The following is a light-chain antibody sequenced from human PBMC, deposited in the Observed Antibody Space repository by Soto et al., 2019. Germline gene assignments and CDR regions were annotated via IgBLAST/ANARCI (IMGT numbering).Light chain of an antibody. J-gene: IGLJ2*01. CDR3: SFYAGRNDFV. V-gene: IGLV2-8*01. CDR1: SSDVGGYNY. Sequence: QSALTQPPSASGSPGQSVTISCTGSSSDVGGYNYVSWYQHHPGKAPKLMIYEVSERPSGVPDRFSGSKSGNTASLTVSGLQAYDEAYYYFSFYAGRNDFVFGRGTKPTV. CDR2: EVS.